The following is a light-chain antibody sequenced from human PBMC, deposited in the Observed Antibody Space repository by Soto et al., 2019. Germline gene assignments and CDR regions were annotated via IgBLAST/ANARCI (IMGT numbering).Light chain of an antibody. CDR2: EGN. Sequence: QSALTQPASVSGSPGQSITISCTGTSDVVGNYNLVSWYQQHPGKAPKLIIYEGNKRPSGVSNRFSGSKSANTASLTISGLRAEDEADYYCQSYDNSLSGSGVFGGGTKLTVL. V-gene: IGLV2-23*01. CDR1: SDVVGNYNL. CDR3: QSYDNSLSGSGV. J-gene: IGLJ3*02.